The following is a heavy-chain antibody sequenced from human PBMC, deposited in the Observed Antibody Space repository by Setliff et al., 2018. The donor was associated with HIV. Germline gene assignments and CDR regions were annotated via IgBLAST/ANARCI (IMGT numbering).Heavy chain of an antibody. Sequence: ASVNVSCKISGYTLTELSIHWVRQAPGKGLEWMASFDPEDGETFYAQKFQGRLTMTEDTSTDTAYMELSSLRSDDTAMYYCATDPGYSSTWYSESFQHWGQGTVVTVSS. CDR3: ATDPGYSSTWYSESFQH. CDR2: FDPEDGET. CDR1: GYTLTELS. D-gene: IGHD6-13*01. V-gene: IGHV1-24*01. J-gene: IGHJ1*01.